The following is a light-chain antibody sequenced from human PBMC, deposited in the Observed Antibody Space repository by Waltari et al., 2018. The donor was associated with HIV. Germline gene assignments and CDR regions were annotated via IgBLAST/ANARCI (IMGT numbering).Light chain of an antibody. V-gene: IGLV3-21*02. CDR1: NIGRKG. CDR3: QVWESRIEHMV. CDR2: DDS. Sequence: SYVLTQPPSASVAPGQTARITCSGNNIGRKGVHWYQHKPGQAPVLVVHDDSDRPSGIPDQFSGSKSGSTATLSISGAEVGDEADYYCQVWESRIEHMVFGGGTKLTVL. J-gene: IGLJ2*01.